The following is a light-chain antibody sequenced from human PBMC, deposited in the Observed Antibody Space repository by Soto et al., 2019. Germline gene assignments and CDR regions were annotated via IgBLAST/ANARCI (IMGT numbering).Light chain of an antibody. CDR3: QQNCSSPPT. Sequence: DIQMTQSPSSLSASVGDRVTITCRASQSISNYLNWYQQKPGKAPNLLIYAVSSLRSGVPSRFSGSGSGTDFTLTISRLQPEDFATYHCQQNCSSPPTFGQGTKLEIK. CDR2: AVS. CDR1: QSISNY. V-gene: IGKV1-39*01. J-gene: IGKJ2*01.